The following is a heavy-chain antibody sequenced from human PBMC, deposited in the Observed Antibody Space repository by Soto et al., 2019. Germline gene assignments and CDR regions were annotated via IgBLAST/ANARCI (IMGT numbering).Heavy chain of an antibody. V-gene: IGHV3-21*01. CDR1: GFTFTNYG. CDR3: VPSRITLIRGRIINNPYNWFDP. J-gene: IGHJ5*02. CDR2: ISRASDYI. D-gene: IGHD3-10*01. Sequence: VQLVESGGGLVKPGGSLRLSCTASGFTFTNYGMTWVRQAPGKGLEWVSSISRASDYIYYADSVNGRFTISRDNAKNSLYLQMNSRRAEDTAVYFCVPSRITLIRGRIINNPYNWFDPWGQGTMVTVSS.